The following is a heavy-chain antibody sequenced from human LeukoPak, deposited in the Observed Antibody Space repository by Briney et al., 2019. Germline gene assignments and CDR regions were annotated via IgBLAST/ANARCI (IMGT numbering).Heavy chain of an antibody. Sequence: GGSLRLSCAASGFTFDDYGMSWVRQAPGKGLEWVSGINWNGGSTGYADSVKGRFTISRDNAKNSLYLQMNSLRAEDTALYYCARDRGENFITMVRGVIITLDYWGQGTLVTVTS. CDR1: GFTFDDYG. D-gene: IGHD3-10*01. J-gene: IGHJ4*02. V-gene: IGHV3-20*04. CDR3: ARDRGENFITMVRGVIITLDY. CDR2: INWNGGST.